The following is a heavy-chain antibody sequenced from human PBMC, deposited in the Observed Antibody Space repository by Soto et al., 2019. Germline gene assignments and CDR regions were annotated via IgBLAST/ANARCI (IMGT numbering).Heavy chain of an antibody. J-gene: IGHJ4*02. V-gene: IGHV4-34*01. Sequence: PSETLSLTCAVYGGSFSGYYWSWLRQPPGKGLEWIGEINHSGSPNYNPSLKSRVTISVDTSKNQFSLKLKSVTAADTALYFCARQRTSVVTQAYFDVWGPGSLVTVS. CDR1: GGSFSGYY. D-gene: IGHD2-21*02. CDR2: INHSGSP. CDR3: ARQRTSVVTQAYFDV.